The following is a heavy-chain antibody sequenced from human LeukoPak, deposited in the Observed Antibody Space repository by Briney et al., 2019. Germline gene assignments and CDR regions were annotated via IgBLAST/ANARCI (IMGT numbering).Heavy chain of an antibody. J-gene: IGHJ4*02. D-gene: IGHD6-13*01. CDR2: IYHSGST. Sequence: SETLSLTCTVSGYSISSGYYWGWIRQPPGKGLEWIGSIYHSGSTYYNPSLKSRVTISVDTSKNQFSLKLSSVTAADTAVYYCARHRGSSWYKGFDYWGQGTLVTVSS. CDR3: ARHRGSSWYKGFDY. V-gene: IGHV4-38-2*02. CDR1: GYSISSGYY.